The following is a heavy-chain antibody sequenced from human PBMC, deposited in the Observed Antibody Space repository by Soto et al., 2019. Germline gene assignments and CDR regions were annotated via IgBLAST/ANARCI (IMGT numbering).Heavy chain of an antibody. CDR3: ARDRLSYYYGMDV. CDR1: GYTFTGYY. V-gene: IGHV1-2*04. CDR2: INPNSGGT. J-gene: IGHJ6*02. Sequence: GASVKVSCKASGYTFTGYYMHWVRQAPGQGLEWMGWINPNSGGTNYAQKFQGWVTMTRDTSISTAYMELSRLRSDDTAVYYCARDRLSYYYGMDVWGQGTTVTVSS.